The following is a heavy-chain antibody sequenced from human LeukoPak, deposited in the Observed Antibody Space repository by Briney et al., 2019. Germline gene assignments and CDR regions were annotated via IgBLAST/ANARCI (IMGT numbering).Heavy chain of an antibody. CDR3: AELGITMIGGV. CDR1: GFTFSDYA. J-gene: IGHJ6*04. CDR2: ISSSGSTI. V-gene: IGHV3-48*03. D-gene: IGHD3-10*02. Sequence: GGSLRLSCAASGFTFSDYAMHWVRQAPGKGLEWVSYISSSGSTIYYADSVKGRFTISRDNAKNSLYLQMNSLRAEDTAVYYCAELGITMIGGVWGKGTTVTISS.